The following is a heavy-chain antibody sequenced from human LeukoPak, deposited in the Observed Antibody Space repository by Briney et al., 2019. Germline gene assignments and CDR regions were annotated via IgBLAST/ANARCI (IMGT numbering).Heavy chain of an antibody. CDR2: IRYVGTNK. CDR3: AKDGAPSRWFGRNYFDY. V-gene: IGHV3-30*02. Sequence: PGGSLSLSCAASGLTFSSYSMNWVRPAPPKGLEWVAFIRYVGTNKYYADPVKGRFTISRDNYQNTLYPKINNLGAWGTAGFYCAKDGAPSRWFGRNYFDYWGQGTLVTVSS. D-gene: IGHD3-10*01. CDR1: GLTFSSYS. J-gene: IGHJ4*02.